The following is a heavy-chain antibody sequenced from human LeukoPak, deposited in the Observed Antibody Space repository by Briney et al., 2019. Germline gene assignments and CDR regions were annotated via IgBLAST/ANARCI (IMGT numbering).Heavy chain of an antibody. Sequence: GGSLRLSCAASGFTFSTYSMNWVSQAPGKGLGWVSSISGSSSNIYYADSVKGRFTISRDNAKNTLYLQMNSLRAEDTAVYYCGENKSHFDWLSSFVWWGQGTLVTVSS. D-gene: IGHD3-9*01. J-gene: IGHJ4*02. CDR1: GFTFSTYS. V-gene: IGHV3-21*01. CDR2: ISGSSSNI. CDR3: GENKSHFDWLSSFVW.